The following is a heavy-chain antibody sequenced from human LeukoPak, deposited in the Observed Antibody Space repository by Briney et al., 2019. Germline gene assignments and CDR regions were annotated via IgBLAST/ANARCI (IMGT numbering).Heavy chain of an antibody. V-gene: IGHV1-69*13. D-gene: IGHD3-3*01. CDR1: GGTFSSYT. J-gene: IGHJ5*02. CDR3: ARCPTIFGVVNWFDP. Sequence: SVKVSCKASGGTFSSYTINWVRQAPGQGLEWMGGIIPVFGTANYVQKFQGRVTITADESTSTAYMELSSLRSEDTAVYYCARCPTIFGVVNWFDPWGQGTLVTVSS. CDR2: IIPVFGTA.